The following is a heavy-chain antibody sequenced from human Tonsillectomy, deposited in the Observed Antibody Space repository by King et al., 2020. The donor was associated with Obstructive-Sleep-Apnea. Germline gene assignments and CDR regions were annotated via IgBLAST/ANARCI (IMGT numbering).Heavy chain of an antibody. V-gene: IGHV4-30-4*01. CDR2: VYYSGRT. CDR3: ARGNCYDSSGYYHRGEWFDP. Sequence: VQLQESGPGLVKPSQTLSLTCTVSVGYITSGDYYWSWFRQPPGKGLEWIVYVYYSGRTYSNPSSKSRVTISVDTSKTQFSLKLSSVTAADTAVYYCARGNCYDSSGYYHRGEWFDPWGQGTLVTVSS. D-gene: IGHD3-22*01. CDR1: VGYITSGDYY. J-gene: IGHJ5*02.